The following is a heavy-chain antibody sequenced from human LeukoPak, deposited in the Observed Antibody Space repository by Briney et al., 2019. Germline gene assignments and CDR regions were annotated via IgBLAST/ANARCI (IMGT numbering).Heavy chain of an antibody. J-gene: IGHJ4*02. CDR3: ARDRRGQQEILDY. CDR2: IWYDGSNK. Sequence: GRSLRLSCAASGFTFSSYGMHWVRQAPGKGLEWVAVIWYDGSNKYYADSVKGRFTISRDNSKNTLYLQMNSLRAEDTAVYYCARDRRGQQEILDYWGQGTLVTASS. V-gene: IGHV3-33*01. D-gene: IGHD6-13*01. CDR1: GFTFSSYG.